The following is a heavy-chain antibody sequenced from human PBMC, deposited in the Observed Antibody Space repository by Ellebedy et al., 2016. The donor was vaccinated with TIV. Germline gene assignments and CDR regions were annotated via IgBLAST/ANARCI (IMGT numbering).Heavy chain of an antibody. D-gene: IGHD3-22*01. J-gene: IGHJ6*02. CDR1: GYTFTNNA. CDR3: VRDLRGGVVAFYYGMDV. CDR2: INGGNGNT. V-gene: IGHV1-3*01. Sequence: AASVKVSCKASGYTFTNNAMHWVRQAPGQRLEWMGWINGGNGNTKYSEKFQGRVFITRDTSASTAYMELSSLRSEDTAVYYCVRDLRGGVVAFYYGMDVWGQGTTVTVSS.